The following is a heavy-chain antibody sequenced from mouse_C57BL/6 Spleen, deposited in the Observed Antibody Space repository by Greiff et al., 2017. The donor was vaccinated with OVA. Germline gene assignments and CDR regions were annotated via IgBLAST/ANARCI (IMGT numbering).Heavy chain of an antibody. CDR3: AREDYYYGSYFDY. CDR1: GFTFSDYG. V-gene: IGHV5-17*01. CDR2: ISSGSSTI. J-gene: IGHJ2*01. Sequence: DVKVEESGGGLVKPGGSLKLSCAASGFTFSDYGMHWVRQAPEKGLEWVAYISSGSSTIYYADTVKGRFTISRDNAKNTLFLQMTSLRSEDTAMYYCAREDYYYGSYFDYWGQGTTLTVSS. D-gene: IGHD1-1*01.